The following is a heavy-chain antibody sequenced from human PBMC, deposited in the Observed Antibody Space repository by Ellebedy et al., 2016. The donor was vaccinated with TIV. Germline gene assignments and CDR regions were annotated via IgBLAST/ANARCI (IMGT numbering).Heavy chain of an antibody. Sequence: PGGSLRLSCAASGFNFGDHGMHWVRQGPGKGLEWVCVFTGDGASSYCADSLKGRFAISKDNRRNSLYLQMNSLRVDDSALYYCTRNVAGGYGSDYWGQGTLVTVSS. D-gene: IGHD3-10*01. V-gene: IGHV3-43*02. J-gene: IGHJ4*02. CDR3: TRNVAGGYGSDY. CDR1: GFNFGDHG. CDR2: FTGDGASS.